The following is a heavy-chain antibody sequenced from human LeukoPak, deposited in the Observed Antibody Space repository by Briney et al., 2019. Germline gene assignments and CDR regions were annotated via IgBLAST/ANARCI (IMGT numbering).Heavy chain of an antibody. J-gene: IGHJ3*02. CDR2: LYNAGLT. V-gene: IGHV3-53*01. CDR3: ARDYSASGSYSALDI. Sequence: GGSLRLSCVASGFSLSRHWMHWLRLAPGKGLEWVAVLYNAGLTYYADSVKGRFTISRDNSRNTLYLQMNSLRAEDTAVYYCARDYSASGSYSALDIRGQGTMVTVSS. CDR1: GFSLSRHW. D-gene: IGHD3-10*01.